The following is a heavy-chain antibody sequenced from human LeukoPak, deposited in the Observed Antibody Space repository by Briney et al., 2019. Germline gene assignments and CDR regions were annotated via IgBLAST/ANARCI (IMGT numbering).Heavy chain of an antibody. CDR1: GFTFDDYA. CDR2: ISGDGGST. CDR3: AKDNYDFWSPRYYYYYMDV. Sequence: GGSLRLSCAASGFTFDDYAMHWVRQAPGKGLEWVSLISGDGGSTYYADSVKGRFTISRDNSKNYLYLQMNSLRTEDTALYYCAKDNYDFWSPRYYYYYMDVWGKGTTVTVSS. D-gene: IGHD3-3*01. V-gene: IGHV3-43*02. J-gene: IGHJ6*03.